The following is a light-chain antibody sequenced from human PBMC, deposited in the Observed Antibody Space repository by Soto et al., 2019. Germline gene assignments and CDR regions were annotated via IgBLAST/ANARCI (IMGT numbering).Light chain of an antibody. CDR2: AAS. CDR1: QGIGSW. V-gene: IGKV1-12*01. Sequence: DIQMTQSPSSVSASVGDRVTITCRASQGIGSWLAWYQQKPGKAPKLLIYAASSLQSGVPSRFSGSGSGTEFTLTISSLQPEDCAPYYCQQANSFPWTFGQGTKVEIK. J-gene: IGKJ1*01. CDR3: QQANSFPWT.